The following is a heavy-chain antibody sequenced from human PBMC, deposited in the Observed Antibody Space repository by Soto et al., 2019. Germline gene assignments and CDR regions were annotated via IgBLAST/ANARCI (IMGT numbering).Heavy chain of an antibody. D-gene: IGHD4-17*01. CDR1: GYTFTSYA. CDR3: AKPHGDYNFDY. Sequence: QVQLVQSGAEVKKPGASVKVSCKASGYTFTSYAMHWVRQAPGQRLEWMGWINAGNGNTKYSQKFQGRVPITRDTPASTAYSELSSMRSEDTAVYDCAKPHGDYNFDYGGQGTLVTVSS. J-gene: IGHJ4*02. CDR2: INAGNGNT. V-gene: IGHV1-3*01.